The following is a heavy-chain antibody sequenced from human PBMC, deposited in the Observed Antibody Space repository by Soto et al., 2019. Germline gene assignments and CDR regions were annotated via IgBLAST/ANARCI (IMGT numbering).Heavy chain of an antibody. CDR2: ISTYNGNT. V-gene: IGHV1-18*01. CDR3: ARSCTYYDLLTGYSRPYYFDY. J-gene: IGHJ4*02. Sequence: GASVKVSCKASGYTFTSYGISWVRQAPGQGLEWMGWISTYNGNTNYAQKLQGRVTMTTDTSTSTAYMELRSLRSDDTAVYYCARSCTYYDLLTGYSRPYYFDYWGQGTLVTVSS. D-gene: IGHD3-9*01. CDR1: GYTFTSYG.